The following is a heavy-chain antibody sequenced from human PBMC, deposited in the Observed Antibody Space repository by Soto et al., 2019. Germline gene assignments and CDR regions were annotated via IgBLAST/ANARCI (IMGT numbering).Heavy chain of an antibody. CDR3: AKENELYFDY. D-gene: IGHD3-10*01. CDR1: GFTLSSYG. Sequence: QVQLVESGGGVVQPGRSLRLSCAASGFTLSSYGMHWVRQAPGKGLEWVAVISYDGSNKYYADSVKGRFTISRDNSKKTLYLQMNSLRAEDTAVYYCAKENELYFDYWGQGTLVTVSS. CDR2: ISYDGSNK. J-gene: IGHJ4*02. V-gene: IGHV3-30*18.